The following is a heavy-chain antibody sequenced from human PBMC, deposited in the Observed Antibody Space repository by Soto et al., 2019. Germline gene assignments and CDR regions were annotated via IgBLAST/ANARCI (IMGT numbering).Heavy chain of an antibody. V-gene: IGHV1-18*01. Sequence: ASVKVSCKASGYTFTSYGISWVRQAPGQGLEWMGWISAYNANTSYAQKLQGRVTMATDTSTSTSYMELRSLRSDDTAVYFCARDRLGATGDYWGQGTLVTVSS. D-gene: IGHD1-26*01. CDR3: ARDRLGATGDY. J-gene: IGHJ4*02. CDR1: GYTFTSYG. CDR2: ISAYNANT.